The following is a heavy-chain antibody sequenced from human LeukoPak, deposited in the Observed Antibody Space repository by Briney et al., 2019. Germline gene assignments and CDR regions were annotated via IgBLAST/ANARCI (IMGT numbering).Heavy chain of an antibody. CDR2: MNPNSGNT. CDR3: ARGQRGYVWGSYRLSHLDY. CDR1: GYTFTSYY. V-gene: IGHV1-8*02. J-gene: IGHJ4*02. Sequence: ASVKVSCKASGYTFTSYYMHWVRQATGQGLEWMGWMNPNSGNTGYAQKFQGRVTMTRNTSISTAYMELSSLRSEDTAVYYCARGQRGYVWGSYRLSHLDYWGQGTLVTVSS. D-gene: IGHD3-16*02.